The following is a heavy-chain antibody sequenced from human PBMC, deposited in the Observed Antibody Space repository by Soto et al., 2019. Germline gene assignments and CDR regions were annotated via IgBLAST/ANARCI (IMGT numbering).Heavy chain of an antibody. J-gene: IGHJ4*02. V-gene: IGHV3-74*02. CDR2: IKGDESST. Sequence: EVQLVESGGDSVQPGGSLRLSCAASGFTFSTYWMHWVRQAPGEGLVWVSRIKGDESSTSSADSVKGRVTSSRDNAKNTLYLHMNSLRADDTAVYYCARGAVHNYYFDYWGQGTLVTVSS. D-gene: IGHD6-19*01. CDR3: ARGAVHNYYFDY. CDR1: GFTFSTYW.